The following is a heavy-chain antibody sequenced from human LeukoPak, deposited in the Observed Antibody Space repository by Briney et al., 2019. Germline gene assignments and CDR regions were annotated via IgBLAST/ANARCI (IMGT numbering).Heavy chain of an antibody. J-gene: IGHJ4*02. V-gene: IGHV3-53*01. CDR2: IYSAGTT. D-gene: IGHD3-22*01. CDR1: GFTVSSNY. CDR3: ATYNAYHSSGYVGYFDY. Sequence: GGSLRLSCAASGFTVSSNYMSWVRQAPGKGLEWVSIIYSAGTTYYADSVKGRFTISRDNSKNTLYLQMNSLRGEDTAVYYCATYNAYHSSGYVGYFDYWGQGTLVTVSS.